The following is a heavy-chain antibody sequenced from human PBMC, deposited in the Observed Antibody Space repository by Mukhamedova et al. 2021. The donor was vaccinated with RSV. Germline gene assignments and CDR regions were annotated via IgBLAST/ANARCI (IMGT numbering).Heavy chain of an antibody. V-gene: IGHV3-49*02. Sequence: EYAASVKGRFTISRDDSKSIAYLQMNSLKTEDTAVYYCTRTKYVDTEYYYYYGMDVWGQGTTVTVSS. J-gene: IGHJ6*02. CDR3: TRTKYVDTEYYYYYGMDV. D-gene: IGHD5-18*01.